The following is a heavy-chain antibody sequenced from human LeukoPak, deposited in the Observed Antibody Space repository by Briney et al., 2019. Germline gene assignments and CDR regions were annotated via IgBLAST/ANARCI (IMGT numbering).Heavy chain of an antibody. CDR1: GFTFSSYG. CDR3: ARAEELYSGKYYFHGMDV. D-gene: IGHD1-26*01. V-gene: IGHV3-33*01. Sequence: GGSLRPSCAASGFTFSSYGMHWVRQAPGKGLEWVAVIWYDGSNKYYADSVKGRFTISRDNAKNSLYLQMNSLRAEYTAVYYCARAEELYSGKYYFHGMDVWGQGTTVTVSS. J-gene: IGHJ6*02. CDR2: IWYDGSNK.